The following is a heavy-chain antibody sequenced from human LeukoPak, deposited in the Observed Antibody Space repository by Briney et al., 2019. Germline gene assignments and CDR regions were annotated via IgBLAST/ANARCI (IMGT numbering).Heavy chain of an antibody. J-gene: IGHJ4*02. D-gene: IGHD1-7*01. CDR1: GGSISGYY. V-gene: IGHV4-59*13. CDR3: ARGTGNYGEDY. CDR2: VYYTGST. Sequence: SETLSLTCTVSGGSISGYYWGWIRQPPGKGLEWIGSVYYTGSTNYNPSLKSRVTISVDTSKNQFSLKLSSVTAADTAVYYCARGTGNYGEDYWGQGTLVTVSS.